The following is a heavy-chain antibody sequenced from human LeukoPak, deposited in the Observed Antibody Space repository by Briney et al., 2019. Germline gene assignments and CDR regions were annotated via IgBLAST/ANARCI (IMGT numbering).Heavy chain of an antibody. D-gene: IGHD3-3*01. CDR2: INTVSGNT. Sequence: GASVKVSCKTSEYSLTQYPIHWVRQAPGQRLEWMGWINTVSGNTRYSQNSQGRVTITRDTSASTAYMELSYLKSEDTAIYYCANWAGAPADYFSGPLDYWGQGTLVTVSS. V-gene: IGHV1-3*04. J-gene: IGHJ4*02. CDR3: ANWAGAPADYFSGPLDY. CDR1: EYSLTQYP.